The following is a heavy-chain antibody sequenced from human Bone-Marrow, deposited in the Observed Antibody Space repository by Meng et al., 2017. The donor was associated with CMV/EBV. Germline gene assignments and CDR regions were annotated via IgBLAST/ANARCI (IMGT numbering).Heavy chain of an antibody. CDR3: ERGGGYYYYYGMDV. V-gene: IGHV1-8*01. CDR1: GYTFTSYD. D-gene: IGHD3-16*01. J-gene: IGHJ6*02. CDR2: MNPNSGNT. Sequence: ASVKVSCKASGYTFTSYDINWVRQATGQGLEWMGWMNPNSGNTGYAQKFQGRVTMTRNTSISTAYKELSSLRSEDTAVYYCERGGGYYYYYGMDVWGQGTTVTVSS.